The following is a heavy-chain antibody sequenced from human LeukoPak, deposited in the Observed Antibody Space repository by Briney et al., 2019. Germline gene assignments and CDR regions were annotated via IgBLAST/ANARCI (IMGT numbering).Heavy chain of an antibody. CDR3: ARQARFRHADV. CDR1: GYSFTTYW. CDR2: IYPGDSDT. V-gene: IGHV5-51*01. J-gene: IGHJ6*04. D-gene: IGHD1-26*01. Sequence: GESLKISCKVSGYSFTTYWIGWVRQMPGKGLEWMGIIYPGDSDTKYSPSFQGQVTISADKPISTAYLQWSSLKASDTAMYYCARQARFRHADVWGKGTTVTVSS.